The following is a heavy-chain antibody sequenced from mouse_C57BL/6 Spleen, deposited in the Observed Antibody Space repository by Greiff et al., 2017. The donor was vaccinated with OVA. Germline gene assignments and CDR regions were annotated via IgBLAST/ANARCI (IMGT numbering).Heavy chain of an antibody. V-gene: IGHV1-82*01. CDR1: GYTFSSSW. D-gene: IGHD1-1*01. Sequence: QVQLQQSGPELVKPGASVKISCKASGYTFSSSWMNWVKQRPGKGLEWIGRIYPGDGDTNYNGKFKGKATLTADKSSSTAYMQLSSLASEDSAVYFCAYTVSYWGQGTTLTVSS. CDR2: IYPGDGDT. CDR3: AYTVSY. J-gene: IGHJ2*01.